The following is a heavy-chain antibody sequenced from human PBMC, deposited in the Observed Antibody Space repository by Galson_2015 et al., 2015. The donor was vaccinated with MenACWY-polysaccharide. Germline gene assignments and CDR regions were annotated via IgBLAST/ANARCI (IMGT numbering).Heavy chain of an antibody. V-gene: IGHV3-7*03. Sequence: SLRLSCAASGFTFTSFWMSWVRQAPGKGLEWVANIKEDGREKNYVDSVKGRFTISRDDSKNTAYLQIYSLKTEDTAVYYCTRQGDVIDYWGQGTLVTVSA. J-gene: IGHJ4*02. CDR1: GFTFTSFW. D-gene: IGHD3-16*01. CDR3: TRQGDVIDY. CDR2: IKEDGREK.